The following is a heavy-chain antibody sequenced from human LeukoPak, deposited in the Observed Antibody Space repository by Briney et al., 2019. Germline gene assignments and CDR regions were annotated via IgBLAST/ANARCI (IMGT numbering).Heavy chain of an antibody. V-gene: IGHV4-61*01. CDR2: IYTSGST. Sequence: SETLSLTCTVSGGSVSSGSYYWSWIRQPPGKGLEWIGYIYTSGSTNYNPSLKSRVTISVDTSKNQFSLKLSSVTAADTAVYYCARSAPRGPMDVWGQGTTVTVSS. J-gene: IGHJ6*02. CDR1: GGSVSSGSYY. CDR3: ARSAPRGPMDV. D-gene: IGHD3-10*01.